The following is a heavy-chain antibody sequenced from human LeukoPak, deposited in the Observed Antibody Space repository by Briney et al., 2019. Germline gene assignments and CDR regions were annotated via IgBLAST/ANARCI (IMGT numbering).Heavy chain of an antibody. J-gene: IGHJ4*02. V-gene: IGHV4-59*08. CDR1: GGSISSHY. CDR3: AKIVVVVAATPFDY. CDR2: VHSSGGA. D-gene: IGHD2-15*01. Sequence: PSETLSLTCTVSGGSISSHYWSWIRQPPGQGLEWIGYVHSSGGANYNPSLNSRVTMSVDTSKDRLSLRLSSVAAADTAVYYCAKIVVVVAATPFDYWGQGTLVTVSS.